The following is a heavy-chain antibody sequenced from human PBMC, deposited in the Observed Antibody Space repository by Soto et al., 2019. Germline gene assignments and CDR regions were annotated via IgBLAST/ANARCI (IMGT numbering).Heavy chain of an antibody. Sequence: ASVKVSCKASGYTFTSYSMSWVRQAPGQGLEWMGVINPSGGSTTYAQKLQGRVTMTRDTSTSTVYMELSSLKSEDTAVYYCARVMAVQAFDTWGQGTKVTVSS. CDR3: ARVMAVQAFDT. CDR2: INPSGGST. J-gene: IGHJ3*02. CDR1: GYTFTSYS. D-gene: IGHD4-17*01. V-gene: IGHV1-46*04.